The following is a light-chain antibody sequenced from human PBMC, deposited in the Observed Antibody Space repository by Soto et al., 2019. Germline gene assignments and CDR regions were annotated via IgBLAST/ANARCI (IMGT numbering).Light chain of an antibody. V-gene: IGKV1-9*01. CDR3: QYLESYPLT. Sequence: DIQLTQSPSFLSASVGDRIIITCRASQAINNYLAWYQQKPGKAPNLLIYAALTLQRGDSSRFSGSGSGAEFTLTISSLEPEDLATYYCQYLESYPLTFGGGTEVE. J-gene: IGKJ4*01. CDR1: QAINNY. CDR2: AAL.